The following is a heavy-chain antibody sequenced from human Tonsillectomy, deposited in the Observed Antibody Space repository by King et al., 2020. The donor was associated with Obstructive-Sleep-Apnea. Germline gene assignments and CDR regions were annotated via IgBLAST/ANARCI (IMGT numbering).Heavy chain of an antibody. J-gene: IGHJ4*02. CDR2: ISSSSSTI. Sequence: VQLVESGGGLVQPGGSLRLSCAASGFTVSSYSMNWVRQAPGKGLEWVSYISSSSSTIYYADSVRGRFTISRDNAKNSLYLQLNSLRAEETAVYYCARAGPSPDYWGQGTLVTVSS. V-gene: IGHV3-48*04. CDR3: ARAGPSPDY. CDR1: GFTVSSYS.